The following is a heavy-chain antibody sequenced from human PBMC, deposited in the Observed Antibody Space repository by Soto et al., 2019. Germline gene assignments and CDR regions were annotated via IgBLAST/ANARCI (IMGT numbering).Heavy chain of an antibody. J-gene: IGHJ4*02. CDR1: GFSLSTSGVG. D-gene: IGHD6-19*01. CDR3: AHIISGWVIFDY. Sequence: QITLKESGPTLVKPTQTLTLTCTFSGFSLSTSGVGVGWIRQPPGKALEWLALIYWDDDKRYSPSMKSRLTITKDTSKNQVVLTMTNMDPVDTATYYCAHIISGWVIFDYWGQGTLVTVSS. V-gene: IGHV2-5*02. CDR2: IYWDDDK.